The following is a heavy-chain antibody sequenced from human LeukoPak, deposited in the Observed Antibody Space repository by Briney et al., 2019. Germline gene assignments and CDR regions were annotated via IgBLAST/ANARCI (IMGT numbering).Heavy chain of an antibody. Sequence: HSGGSLRLSCAASGFTFSSYAMSWVRQAPGKGLEWVSAISGSGGSTYYADSVKGRFTISRDNSKNTLYLQMNSLRAEDTAVYYCAKDMGLLRFQHWYFDLWGRGTLVTVSS. CDR2: ISGSGGST. CDR1: GFTFSSYA. D-gene: IGHD4/OR15-4a*01. V-gene: IGHV3-23*01. J-gene: IGHJ2*01. CDR3: AKDMGLLRFQHWYFDL.